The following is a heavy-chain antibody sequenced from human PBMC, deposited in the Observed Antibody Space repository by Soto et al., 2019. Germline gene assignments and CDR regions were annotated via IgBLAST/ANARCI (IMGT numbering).Heavy chain of an antibody. CDR3: AKDQYVVVTTNWFDP. D-gene: IGHD2-21*02. CDR1: GFTFSSYA. CDR2: IGGSGGST. V-gene: IGHV3-23*01. Sequence: EVQLLESRGGLVQPGGSLRLSCAASGFTFSSYAMSWVRQAPGKGLEWVSTIGGSGGSTYYADSVKGRFTISRDNSKNTLYLQMNSLRAEDTAVYYCAKDQYVVVTTNWFDPWGQGTLVTVSS. J-gene: IGHJ5*02.